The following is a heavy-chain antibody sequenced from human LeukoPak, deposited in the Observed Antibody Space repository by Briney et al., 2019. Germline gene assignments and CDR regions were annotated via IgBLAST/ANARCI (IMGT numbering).Heavy chain of an antibody. D-gene: IGHD3-22*01. CDR2: IKQDGSDK. J-gene: IGHJ4*02. Sequence: GGSLRLSCAASGFTFSSYWMSWVRQAPGKGLQWVANIKQDGSDKYYVDSVKGRFTISRDNTKNSLYLQMSSLRAEDTAVYYCAKSQGSGYYRGHIDYWGQGTLVTVSA. V-gene: IGHV3-7*05. CDR3: AKSQGSGYYRGHIDY. CDR1: GFTFSSYW.